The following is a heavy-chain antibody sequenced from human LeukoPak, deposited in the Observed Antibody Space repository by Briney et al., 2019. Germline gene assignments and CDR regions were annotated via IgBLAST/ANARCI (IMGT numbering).Heavy chain of an antibody. CDR2: IYSGGST. Sequence: GGSLRLSCAASGFTVSSNYMSWVRQAPGKGLEWVSIIYSGGSTFYADSVKGRFTISRDNAKNTLYLQMNSLRAEDTAVYYCASSGSYFSAGEFDYWGQGTLVTVSS. V-gene: IGHV3-53*01. D-gene: IGHD1-26*01. CDR1: GFTVSSNY. CDR3: ASSGSYFSAGEFDY. J-gene: IGHJ4*02.